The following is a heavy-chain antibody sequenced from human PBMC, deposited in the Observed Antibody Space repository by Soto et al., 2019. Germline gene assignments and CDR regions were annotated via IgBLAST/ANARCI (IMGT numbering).Heavy chain of an antibody. CDR3: ARQDTGTTSYFDY. D-gene: IGHD1-7*01. CDR1: GFTFSSYR. J-gene: IGHJ4*02. V-gene: IGHV3-21*01. Sequence: GGSLRLSCAASGFTFSSYRMNWVRQAPGKGLEWVSSISSSSSYIYYADSVKGRFTISRDNAKNSLYLQMNSLRAEDTALYYCARQDTGTTSYFDYWGQGTLVTVSS. CDR2: ISSSSSYI.